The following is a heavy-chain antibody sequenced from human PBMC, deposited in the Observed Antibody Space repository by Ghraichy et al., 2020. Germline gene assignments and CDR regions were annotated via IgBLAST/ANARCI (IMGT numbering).Heavy chain of an antibody. CDR2: IRGGGGVS. J-gene: IGHJ3*01. Sequence: LSLTCAASGFTFSSYALSWVRQAPGKGLEWVSGIRGGGGVSYYADSVKGRFTISRDNSKNTLYLQMNSLRAEDTAVYYCAKCSSSWGNDAFDVWGQGALVTVSS. D-gene: IGHD6-13*01. V-gene: IGHV3-23*01. CDR1: GFTFSSYA. CDR3: AKCSSSWGNDAFDV.